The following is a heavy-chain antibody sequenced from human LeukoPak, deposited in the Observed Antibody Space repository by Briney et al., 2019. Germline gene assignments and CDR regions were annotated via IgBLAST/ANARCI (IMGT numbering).Heavy chain of an antibody. V-gene: IGHV4-39*01. CDR3: ARHADCLGDCYRN. Sequence: SETLSLTRTVSGASINSNYYYWGWIRQPPGKGLEWIGSIAYSGSTFYTPSLKSRVTISADTSKSQFSLKLTSVTAADTAVYYCARHADCLGDCYRNWGRGTLVTVSS. D-gene: IGHD2-21*01. CDR2: IAYSGST. CDR1: GASINSNYYY. J-gene: IGHJ4*02.